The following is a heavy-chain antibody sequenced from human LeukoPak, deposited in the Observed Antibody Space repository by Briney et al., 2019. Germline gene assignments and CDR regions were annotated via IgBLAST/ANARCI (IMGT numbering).Heavy chain of an antibody. CDR1: GGSISSYY. D-gene: IGHD6-13*01. J-gene: IGHJ4*02. Sequence: TSETLSLTCTVSGGSISSYYWSWIRQPAGKGLEWIGRIYTSGSTNYNPSLKSRVTMSVDTSKNQFSLKLSSVTAADTAVYYCASLAAAGSTDYWAREPWSPSPQ. CDR3: ASLAAAGSTDY. CDR2: IYTSGST. V-gene: IGHV4-4*07.